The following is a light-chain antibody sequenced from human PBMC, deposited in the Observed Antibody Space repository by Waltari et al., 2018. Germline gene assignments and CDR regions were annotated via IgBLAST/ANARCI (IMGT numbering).Light chain of an antibody. J-gene: IGKJ4*01. Sequence: DIQMTQSPSTLSASVGDRFTITCRASQSISSWLAWYQQKPGKAPKLLIYDASSLESGVPSRFSGSGSGTEFTLTISSLQPDDFATYYCQQYNSYSPVTFGGGTKVEIK. CDR1: QSISSW. CDR2: DAS. CDR3: QQYNSYSPVT. V-gene: IGKV1-5*01.